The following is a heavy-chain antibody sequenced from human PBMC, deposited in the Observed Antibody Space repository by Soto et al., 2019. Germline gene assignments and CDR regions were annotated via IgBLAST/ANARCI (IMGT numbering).Heavy chain of an antibody. V-gene: IGHV3-74*01. CDR3: ATIAAAGGSYDY. Sequence: GGSLRLSCAASGFTFSGYWMHWVRQAPGKGLVWVSRINSDGSSTSYADSVKGRFTISRDNAKNTLYLQMNSLRAEDTAVYYCATIAAAGGSYDYWGQGTLVTVSS. D-gene: IGHD6-13*01. J-gene: IGHJ4*02. CDR2: INSDGSST. CDR1: GFTFSGYW.